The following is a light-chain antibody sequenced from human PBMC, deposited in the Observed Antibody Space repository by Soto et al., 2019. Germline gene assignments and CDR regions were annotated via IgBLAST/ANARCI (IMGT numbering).Light chain of an antibody. Sequence: DIQMTQSPSTLSASVGDRVTITCRASQTISGWLAWYLQKPGKAPKLLIYDASSLASGVPSRFSGSESGTEFTLTISSLQSDDLGTYYCQQYKSGYTFGQGTKLAIK. CDR1: QTISGW. CDR3: QQYKSGYT. J-gene: IGKJ2*01. CDR2: DAS. V-gene: IGKV1-5*01.